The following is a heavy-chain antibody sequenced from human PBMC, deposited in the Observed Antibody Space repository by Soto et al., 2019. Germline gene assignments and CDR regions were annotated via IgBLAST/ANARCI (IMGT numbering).Heavy chain of an antibody. V-gene: IGHV3-11*01. CDR2: ITFSGNTV. CDR3: ARVSWREKYGMDV. CDR1: GFTFSDSY. Sequence: GGSLRLSCAASGFTFSDSYMSWIRQAPGKGLEWISYITFSGNTVYYADSLRGRFTISRDNAKNSLYLQMNRLRAEDTAVYYCARVSWREKYGMDVWGQGTTVTVSS. J-gene: IGHJ6*02.